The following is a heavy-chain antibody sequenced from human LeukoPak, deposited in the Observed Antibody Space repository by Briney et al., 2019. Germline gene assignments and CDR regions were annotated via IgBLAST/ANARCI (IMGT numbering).Heavy chain of an antibody. CDR2: MNPNSGNT. J-gene: IGHJ3*02. V-gene: IGHV1-8*03. Sequence: GASVKVSCKASGYTFTSYDINWVRQATGQGLEWMGWMNPNSGNTGYAQKFQGRVTITRNTSISTAYMELSSLRSEDTAVYYCARTRYNWNDRDAFDIWGQGTMVTVSS. D-gene: IGHD1-1*01. CDR1: GYTFTSYD. CDR3: ARTRYNWNDRDAFDI.